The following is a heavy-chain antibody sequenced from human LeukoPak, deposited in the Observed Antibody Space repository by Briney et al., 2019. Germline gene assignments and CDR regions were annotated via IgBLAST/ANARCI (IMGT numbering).Heavy chain of an antibody. CDR3: ARSDIVLMVYAIMNNWFDP. J-gene: IGHJ5*02. Sequence: ASVKVSCKASGYTFTNYGISWVRQAPGQGLEWMGWISAYNGHTNYAQKFQGRVTMTTDTSTNTAYMELRSLRSDDTAVYYCARSDIVLMVYAIMNNWFDPWGQGTLVTVSS. CDR1: GYTFTNYG. CDR2: ISAYNGHT. D-gene: IGHD2-8*01. V-gene: IGHV1-18*01.